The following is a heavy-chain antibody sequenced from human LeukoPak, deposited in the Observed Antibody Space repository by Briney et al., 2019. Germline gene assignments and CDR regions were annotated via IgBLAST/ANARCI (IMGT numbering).Heavy chain of an antibody. Sequence: SETLSLTCTVSGGSISSYYWSRIRQPPGKGLEWIGYIYYSGSTNYNPSLKSRVTISVDASKNQFSLKLSSVTAADTAVYYCAKPDYDILTGYYTGAFDIWGQGTMVTVSS. J-gene: IGHJ3*02. CDR3: AKPDYDILTGYYTGAFDI. D-gene: IGHD3-9*01. CDR1: GGSISSYY. CDR2: IYYSGST. V-gene: IGHV4-59*01.